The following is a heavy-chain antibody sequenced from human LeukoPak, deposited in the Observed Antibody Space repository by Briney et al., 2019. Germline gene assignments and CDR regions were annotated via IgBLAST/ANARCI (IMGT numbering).Heavy chain of an antibody. Sequence: GGSLRLSCAASGFTFSSYSMNWVRQAPGKGLEWVSSISSSSSYIYYADSVKGRFTISRDNAKNSLYLQMNSLRAEDTAVYYCAKEGSTYYDFWSGYFDYWGQGTLVTVSS. CDR2: ISSSSSYI. CDR3: AKEGSTYYDFWSGYFDY. J-gene: IGHJ4*02. D-gene: IGHD3-3*01. V-gene: IGHV3-21*01. CDR1: GFTFSSYS.